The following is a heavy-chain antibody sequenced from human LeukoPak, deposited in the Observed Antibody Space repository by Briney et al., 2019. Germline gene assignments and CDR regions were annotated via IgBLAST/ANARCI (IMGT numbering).Heavy chain of an antibody. V-gene: IGHV3-64D*06. Sequence: PGGSLRLSCLVSGFTFSRYTMHWVRQARGKGLEYVSAISSHGGSTYYADSVKGRFTISRDNSTNTLYLRMSSLRAEDTAVYYCVKDRWADYYGSGTYFDYWGQGTLVTVSS. J-gene: IGHJ4*02. CDR2: ISSHGGST. CDR3: VKDRWADYYGSGTYFDY. CDR1: GFTFSRYT. D-gene: IGHD3-10*01.